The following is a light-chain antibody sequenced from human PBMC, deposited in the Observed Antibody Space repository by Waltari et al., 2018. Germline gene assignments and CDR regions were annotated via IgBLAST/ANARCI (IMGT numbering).Light chain of an antibody. CDR3: QVWDSNTNHVI. V-gene: IGLV3-21*02. CDR1: HIRVKS. J-gene: IGLJ2*01. CDR2: DDS. Sequence: SSVLTQPPSVSLAPGQTGSLLCGGNHIRVKSVHSYQQRPGQAPVLVIYDDSARPSGIPERFSGSNSGNTATLTISRVEAGDGADYYCQVWDSNTNHVIFGGGTKLTVL.